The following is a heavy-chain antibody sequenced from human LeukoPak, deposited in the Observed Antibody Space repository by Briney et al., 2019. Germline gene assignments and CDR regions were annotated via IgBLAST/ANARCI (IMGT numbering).Heavy chain of an antibody. V-gene: IGHV5-51*01. J-gene: IGHJ4*02. CDR1: GYSFTSYW. Sequence: KRGESLKISCKGSGYSFTSYWIGWVRQMPAKGLEWMGIIYPGDSDTRYSPSFQGQVTISADKSISTAYLQWSSLKASDTAMYYCARLITPYYYGSGSWPYWGQGTLVTVSS. D-gene: IGHD3-10*01. CDR3: ARLITPYYYGSGSWPY. CDR2: IYPGDSDT.